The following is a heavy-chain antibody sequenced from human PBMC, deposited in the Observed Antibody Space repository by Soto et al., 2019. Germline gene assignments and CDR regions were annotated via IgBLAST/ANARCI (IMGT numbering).Heavy chain of an antibody. V-gene: IGHV3-64*01. D-gene: IGHD1-7*01. CDR2: ISSNGGTT. Sequence: LRLSCVASGFTFSSYDMHWVRQAPGKGLEYVSSISSNGGTTYYGNSVKGRFTISRDDSKNTLYLQMGSLRAEDMAVYYCVRRVSGNYDYWGQGTLVTVSS. CDR1: GFTFSSYD. CDR3: VRRVSGNYDY. J-gene: IGHJ4*02.